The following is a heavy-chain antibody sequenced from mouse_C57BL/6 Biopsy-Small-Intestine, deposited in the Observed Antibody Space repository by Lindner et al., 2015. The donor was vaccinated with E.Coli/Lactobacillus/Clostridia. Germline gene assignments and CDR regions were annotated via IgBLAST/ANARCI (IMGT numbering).Heavy chain of an antibody. CDR1: GFNIKDDY. J-gene: IGHJ4*01. Sequence: VQLQESGAELVRPGASVKLSCTASGFNIKDDYMHWVKQRPEQGLEWIGRIDPATGNTKYAPKFQDKATITADTSSNTVYLQLSSLTSEYTAVYYCVRWRSHYAMDYWGQRTSVTVSS. CDR2: IDPATGNT. CDR3: VRWRSHYAMDY. V-gene: IGHV14-3*01.